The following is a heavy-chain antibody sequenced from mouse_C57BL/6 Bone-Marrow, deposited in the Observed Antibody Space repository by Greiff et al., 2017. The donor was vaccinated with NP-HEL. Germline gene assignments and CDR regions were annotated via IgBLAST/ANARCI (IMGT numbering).Heavy chain of an antibody. J-gene: IGHJ4*01. Sequence: DVMLVESGGGLVQPGGSLSLSCAASGFTFTDPYMSWVRQPPGKALEWLGFIRNKANGYTTEYSASVMGRFTISSDNSQSILYLQMNALITDDSATYYCARSIYYDYSDYPFYAMDYWVQGTSVTVSS. CDR3: ARSIYYDYSDYPFYAMDY. D-gene: IGHD2-4*01. CDR1: GFTFTDPY. CDR2: IRNKANGYTT. V-gene: IGHV7-3*01.